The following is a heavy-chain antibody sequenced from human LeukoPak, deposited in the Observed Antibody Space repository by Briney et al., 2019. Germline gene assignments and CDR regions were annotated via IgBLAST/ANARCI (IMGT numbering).Heavy chain of an antibody. J-gene: IGHJ6*02. CDR2: IYYSGST. CDR1: GGSLSSYY. CDR3: ARSAGRSYYGMDV. V-gene: IGHV4-59*01. Sequence: SETLSLTCTVSGGSLSSYYWSWTRQPPGKGLEWIGYIYYSGSTNYNPSLKSRVTISVDTSKNQFSLKLSSVTAADTAVYYCARSAGRSYYGMDVWGQGTTVTVSS.